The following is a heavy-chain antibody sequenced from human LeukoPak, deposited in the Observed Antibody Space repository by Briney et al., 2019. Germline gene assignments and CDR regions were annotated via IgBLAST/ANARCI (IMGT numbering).Heavy chain of an antibody. V-gene: IGHV1-69*04. CDR1: GGTFSSYA. CDR2: IIPILGIA. CDR3: AREPSGGYYDSSGYYNLFDY. D-gene: IGHD3-22*01. Sequence: ASVKVSCKASGGTFSSYAISWVRQAPGQGLEWMGRIIPILGIANYAQKFQGRVTITADKSTSTAYMGLSSLRSEDTAVYYCAREPSGGYYDSSGYYNLFDYWGQGTLVTVSS. J-gene: IGHJ4*02.